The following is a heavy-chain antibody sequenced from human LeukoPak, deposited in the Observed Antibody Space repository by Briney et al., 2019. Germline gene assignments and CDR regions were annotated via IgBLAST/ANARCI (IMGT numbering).Heavy chain of an antibody. CDR1: GFTFSSYW. CDR3: ARATGSYYSLGY. D-gene: IGHD1-26*01. Sequence: GRSLRLSCAASGFTFSSYWMHWARQAPGKGLVWVSRINSDGSSTSYADSVKGRFTVSRDNAKNTLYLQMNSLRAEDTAVYYCARATGSYYSLGYWGQGTLVTVSS. CDR2: INSDGSST. J-gene: IGHJ4*02. V-gene: IGHV3-74*01.